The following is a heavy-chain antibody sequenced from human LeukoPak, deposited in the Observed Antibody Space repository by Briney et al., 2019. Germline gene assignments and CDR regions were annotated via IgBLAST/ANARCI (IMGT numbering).Heavy chain of an antibody. J-gene: IGHJ4*02. Sequence: KPSETLSLTXSVSGGSIISSNYYWGWIRQPPGKGLEWIGSIYQSGSGSSYYNPSLKSRVTIFGDTSKNQFFLRLSSVTAADTAVYYCASTLRFLPYRRFDYWGQGTLVTVPS. CDR3: ASTLRFLPYRRFDY. D-gene: IGHD3-3*01. CDR1: GGSIISSNYY. CDR2: IYQSGSGSS. V-gene: IGHV4-39*01.